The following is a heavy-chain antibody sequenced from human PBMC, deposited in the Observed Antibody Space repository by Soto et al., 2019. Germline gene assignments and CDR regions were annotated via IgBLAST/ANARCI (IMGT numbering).Heavy chain of an antibody. Sequence: PGWSLRLSCASSVLSVISNYMNWVRQAPGKGLQWVSVIYSSGTTYYADSVKGRFTISRDTSKNTLYLQMNSLKAEDTAVYYCARGVAVAGFYFDFWGQGSLVTVSS. J-gene: IGHJ4*02. CDR1: VLSVISNY. D-gene: IGHD6-19*01. CDR3: ARGVAVAGFYFDF. V-gene: IGHV3-53*01. CDR2: IYSSGTT.